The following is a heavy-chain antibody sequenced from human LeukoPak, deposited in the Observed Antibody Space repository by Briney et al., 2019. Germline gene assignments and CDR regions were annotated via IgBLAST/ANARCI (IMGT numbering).Heavy chain of an antibody. Sequence: ASVKVSCKASGYTFINYGTSWVRQAPGQGLEWMGWIYPYTGNTNYAQMVQGRVTMTTDTSTRTAYMELTSLTSDDTAVYYCARGGQQLVWFDSWGQGTLVTVSS. CDR1: GYTFINYG. CDR2: IYPYTGNT. J-gene: IGHJ5*01. CDR3: ARGGQQLVWFDS. V-gene: IGHV1-18*01. D-gene: IGHD6-13*01.